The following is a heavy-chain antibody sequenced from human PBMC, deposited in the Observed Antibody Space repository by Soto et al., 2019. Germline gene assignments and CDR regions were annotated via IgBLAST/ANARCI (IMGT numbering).Heavy chain of an antibody. CDR1: GGYISSYY. V-gene: IGHV4-59*01. J-gene: IGHJ3*02. D-gene: IGHD3-22*01. Sequence: SETLSLTCSVSGGYISSYYWGWIRQPPGKGLEWIAHIYYSGTSYNPSLKSRVSISLDTSKNQFSLKLSSVTAADTAVYYCARTYDGSGPNSGGYAFDIWGQGTMVTVSS. CDR3: ARTYDGSGPNSGGYAFDI. CDR2: IYYSGT.